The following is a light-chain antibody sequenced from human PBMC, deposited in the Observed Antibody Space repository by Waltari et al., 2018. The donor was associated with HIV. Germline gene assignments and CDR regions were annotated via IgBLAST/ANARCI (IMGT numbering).Light chain of an antibody. CDR2: DNN. V-gene: IGLV1-51*01. CDR1: YSKIGTNY. J-gene: IGLJ2*01. Sequence: QSVLTQPPSVSAAPGQKATTPCSGPYSKIGTNYVTCSQQVPGTAPRHVIYDNNQRRSGIPDRFSGSKSGTSATLGITGVHTGDEADYYCGTWDTNLSVLLFGGGTKLSVL. CDR3: GTWDTNLSVLL.